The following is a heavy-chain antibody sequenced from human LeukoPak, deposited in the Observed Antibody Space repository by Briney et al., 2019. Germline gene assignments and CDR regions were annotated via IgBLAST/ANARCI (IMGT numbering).Heavy chain of an antibody. CDR3: AKRVHTSSWYAAFDY. Sequence: QSGGSLRLSCAASGFTFSSFAMSWVRQAPGKGLEWVSAISGGGDTTYYADSVKGRFTISRDNSKNTLYLQVNSLRAEDTAIYFCAKRVHTSSWYAAFDYWGQGSLVTVSS. V-gene: IGHV3-23*01. J-gene: IGHJ4*02. CDR1: GFTFSSFA. D-gene: IGHD6-13*01. CDR2: ISGGGDTT.